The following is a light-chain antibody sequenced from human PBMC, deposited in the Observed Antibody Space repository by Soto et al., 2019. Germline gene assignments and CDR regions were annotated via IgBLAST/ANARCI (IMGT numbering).Light chain of an antibody. J-gene: IGLJ2*01. CDR1: SSDVCGYNY. V-gene: IGLV2-14*01. Sequence: QSALTQPASVSGSPGQSITISCTGTSSDVCGYNYVSWYQQHPGKAPKVMIYDVSNRPSGVSNRFSGSKSGNTASLTISGLQAEDEADYYCSSYTSSSTLVFGGGTQLTVL. CDR2: DVS. CDR3: SSYTSSSTLV.